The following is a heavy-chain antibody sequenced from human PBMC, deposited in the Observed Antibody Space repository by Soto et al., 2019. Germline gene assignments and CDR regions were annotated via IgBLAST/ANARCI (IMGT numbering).Heavy chain of an antibody. V-gene: IGHV4-34*01. CDR3: ARRRHHYDSSGSNFDY. J-gene: IGHJ4*02. Sequence: PSETLSLTCAVYGGSFSGYYWSWIRQPPGKGLEWIGEINHSGSTNYNPSLKSRVTISVDTSKNQFSLKLSSVTAADTAVYYCARRRHHYDSSGSNFDYWGQGTMVTVYS. D-gene: IGHD3-22*01. CDR1: GGSFSGYY. CDR2: INHSGST.